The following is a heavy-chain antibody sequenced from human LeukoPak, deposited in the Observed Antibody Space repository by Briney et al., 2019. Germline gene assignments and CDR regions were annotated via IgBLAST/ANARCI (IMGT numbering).Heavy chain of an antibody. J-gene: IGHJ4*02. V-gene: IGHV1-18*01. Sequence: ASVKVSCKASGYTFTSYGISWVRQAPGQGLEWMGWISAYNGNTNSAQKFQGRVTLTTDTSTSTAYMELRSLRSDDTAVYYCARVADRGFSGYYFDYWGQGTLVTVSS. CDR2: ISAYNGNT. CDR1: GYTFTSYG. CDR3: ARVADRGFSGYYFDY. D-gene: IGHD3-10*01.